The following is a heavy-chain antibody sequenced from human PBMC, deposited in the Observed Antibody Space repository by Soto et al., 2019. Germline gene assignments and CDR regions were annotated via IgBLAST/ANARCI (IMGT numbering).Heavy chain of an antibody. J-gene: IGHJ5*02. V-gene: IGHV4-59*12. D-gene: IGHD3-16*01. CDR3: ARDHGGGWFDP. CDR2: IYYSGST. Sequence: SETLSLTCTVSGGSISSYYWSWIRQPPGKGLEWIGYIYYSGSTNYNPSLKSRVTISVDTSKNQFSLKLNSMTAADTAVYYCARDHGGGWFDPWGQGTLVTVSS. CDR1: GGSISSYY.